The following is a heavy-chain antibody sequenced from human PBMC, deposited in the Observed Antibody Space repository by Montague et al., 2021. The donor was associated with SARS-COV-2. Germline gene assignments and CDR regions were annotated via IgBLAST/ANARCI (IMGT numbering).Heavy chain of an antibody. J-gene: IGHJ3*02. Sequence: SRRLSCAASGFTFSSYWMHWVRQAPGKGLVWVSRIDTHGSTTNYADSVKGRFTTSRDNAKNTLYLQMNSLRAEDTAVYYCARRGNHAFDIWGQGTMVTVSS. CDR2: IDTHGSTT. D-gene: IGHD1-14*01. V-gene: IGHV3-74*01. CDR1: GFTFSSYW. CDR3: ARRGNHAFDI.